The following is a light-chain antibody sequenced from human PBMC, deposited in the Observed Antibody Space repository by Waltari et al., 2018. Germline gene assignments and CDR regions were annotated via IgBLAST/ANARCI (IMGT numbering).Light chain of an antibody. V-gene: IGKV3-11*01. CDR1: QYIGDY. J-gene: IGKJ4*01. CDR2: EAS. CDR3: QNRLNWPLLT. Sequence: VLIQSPATLSLYPEDIATLSCRASQYIGDYLAWYLQKPGHAPRLLMSEASNRATGVPDRFSASGSGTDFTLTVSSLEPEDFAVYYCQNRLNWPLLTFGGGTKVEIK.